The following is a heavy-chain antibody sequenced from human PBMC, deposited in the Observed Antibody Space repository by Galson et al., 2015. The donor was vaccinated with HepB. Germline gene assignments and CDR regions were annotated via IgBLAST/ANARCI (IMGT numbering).Heavy chain of an antibody. D-gene: IGHD6-19*01. CDR1: GFAFSSHW. J-gene: IGHJ4*02. V-gene: IGHV3-74*01. CDR2: INSDGSST. Sequence: SLRLSCAASGFAFSSHWMSWARQAPGKGPVWVSRINSDGSSTTYADSVKGRFTISRDNAKNTLYLQMNSLRAEDTAVYYCARARIAVAGFDYWGQGTLVTVSS. CDR3: ARARIAVAGFDY.